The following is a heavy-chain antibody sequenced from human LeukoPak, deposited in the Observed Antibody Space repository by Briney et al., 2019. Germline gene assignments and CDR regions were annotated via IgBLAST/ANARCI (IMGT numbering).Heavy chain of an antibody. CDR2: ISSSGSTL. J-gene: IGHJ3*02. V-gene: IGHV3-11*01. Sequence: GESLRLSCAASGFTFSDYYMSWIRQAPGKGLEWVSYISSSGSTLYYADSVKGRFIISRDNAKNSLYLQMNSLRAEDTAVYYCARDMSYCSGGSCYTDAFDIWGQGTMVTVSS. CDR3: ARDMSYCSGGSCYTDAFDI. D-gene: IGHD2-15*01. CDR1: GFTFSDYY.